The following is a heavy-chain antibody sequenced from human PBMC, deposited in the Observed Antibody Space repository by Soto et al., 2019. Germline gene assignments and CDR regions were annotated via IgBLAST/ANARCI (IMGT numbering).Heavy chain of an antibody. CDR2: IYYSGST. D-gene: IGHD4-17*01. Sequence: TLSLTCTVSGGSISSYYWSWIRQPPGKGLEWIGYIYYSGSTNYNPSLKSRVTISVDTSKNQFSLKLSSVTAADTAVYYCVKYGDYDDAFDIWGQGTMVTVSS. CDR3: VKYGDYDDAFDI. CDR1: GGSISSYY. J-gene: IGHJ3*02. V-gene: IGHV4-59*01.